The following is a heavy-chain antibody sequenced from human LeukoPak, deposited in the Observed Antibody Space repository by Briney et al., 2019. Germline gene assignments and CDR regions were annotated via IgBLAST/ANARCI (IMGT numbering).Heavy chain of an antibody. CDR2: ISGSGGGT. CDR1: GFTFSSYA. J-gene: IGHJ4*02. D-gene: IGHD4-23*01. CDR3: AKEAPYYGGKSSYYFDY. V-gene: IGHV3-23*01. Sequence: PGGSLRLSCAASGFTFSSYAMSWVRQAPGKGLEWVSVISGSGGGTYYADSVKGRFTISRDNSKNTLYLQMSSLRAEDTAVYYCAKEAPYYGGKSSYYFDYWGQGTLVTVSS.